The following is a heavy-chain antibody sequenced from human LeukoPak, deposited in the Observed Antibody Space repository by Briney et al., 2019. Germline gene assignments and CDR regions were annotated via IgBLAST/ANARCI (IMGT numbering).Heavy chain of an antibody. Sequence: GRSLRLSCAASGFTFSSYGMHWVRQAPGKGLEWVAVIWYGGSNKYYADSVKGRFTISRDNSKNTLYLQMNSLRAEDTAVYYCAREGAVGAMGYFQHWGQGTLVTVSS. CDR3: AREGAVGAMGYFQH. V-gene: IGHV3-33*08. CDR2: IWYGGSNK. J-gene: IGHJ1*01. D-gene: IGHD3-16*01. CDR1: GFTFSSYG.